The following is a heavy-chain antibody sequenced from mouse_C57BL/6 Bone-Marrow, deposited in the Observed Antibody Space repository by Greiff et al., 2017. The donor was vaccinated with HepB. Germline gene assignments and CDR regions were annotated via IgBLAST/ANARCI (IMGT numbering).Heavy chain of an antibody. D-gene: IGHD1-1*01. Sequence: QVHVKQPGAELVKPGASVKLSCKASGYTFTSYWMHWVKQRPGQGLEWIGMIHPNSGSTNYNEKFKSKATLTVDKSSSTAYMQLSSLTSEDSAVYYCARLHYGSSYDFDYWGQGTTLTVSS. V-gene: IGHV1-64*01. CDR3: ARLHYGSSYDFDY. CDR2: IHPNSGST. CDR1: GYTFTSYW. J-gene: IGHJ2*01.